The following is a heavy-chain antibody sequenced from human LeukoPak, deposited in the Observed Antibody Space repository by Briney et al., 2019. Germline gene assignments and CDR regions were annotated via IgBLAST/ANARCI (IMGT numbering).Heavy chain of an antibody. CDR3: ARRRYCSSTSCRLAFDI. CDR1: GGSFSGYY. D-gene: IGHD2-2*01. Sequence: PSETLSPTCAVYGGSFSGYYWSWIRQPPGKGLEWIGEINHSGSTNYNPSLKSRVTISVDTSKNQFSLKLSSVTAADTAVYYCARRRYCSSTSCRLAFDIWGQGTMVTVSS. J-gene: IGHJ3*02. V-gene: IGHV4-34*01. CDR2: INHSGST.